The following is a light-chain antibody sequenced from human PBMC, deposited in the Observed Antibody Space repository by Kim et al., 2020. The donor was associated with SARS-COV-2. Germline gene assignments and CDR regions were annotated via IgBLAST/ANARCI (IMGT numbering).Light chain of an antibody. J-gene: IGKJ5*01. CDR1: QSLIYS. V-gene: IGKV3-11*01. CDR3: QQRRDWPIT. Sequence: LSPGERATLSFRASQSLIYSLAWYPQKPGQAPRLLFYDASTRAAGIPARFSGSGSGTDFTLTINSLEPEDFALYYCQQRRDWPITFGQGTRLEIK. CDR2: DAS.